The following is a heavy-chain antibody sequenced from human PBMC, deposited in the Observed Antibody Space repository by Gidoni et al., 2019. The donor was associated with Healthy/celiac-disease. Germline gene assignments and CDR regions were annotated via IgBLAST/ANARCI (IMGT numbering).Heavy chain of an antibody. D-gene: IGHD6-19*01. CDR3: ATEIAARPGSGWYDYYIDY. J-gene: IGHJ4*02. Sequence: CAASVKGRFTISRDNSKNTLYLPMNSLRAEDTAVYYCATEIAARPGSGWYDYYIDYWGQGTLVTVSS. V-gene: IGHV3-30*02.